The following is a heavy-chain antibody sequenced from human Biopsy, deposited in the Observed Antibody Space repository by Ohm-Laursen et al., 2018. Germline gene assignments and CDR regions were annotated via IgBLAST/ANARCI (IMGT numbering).Heavy chain of an antibody. CDR2: IIPMFGTA. J-gene: IGHJ4*02. V-gene: IGHV1-69*13. Sequence: ASVKVSCKASGGTFINYPISWGQQPPGQGLGWMGGIIPMFGTANYAQMFQGRVTISADESTSTSYMELSSLTTEDTAIYYCARGPHSGSHSCFDYWGRGTLVTVSS. CDR1: GGTFINYP. D-gene: IGHD1-26*01. CDR3: ARGPHSGSHSCFDY.